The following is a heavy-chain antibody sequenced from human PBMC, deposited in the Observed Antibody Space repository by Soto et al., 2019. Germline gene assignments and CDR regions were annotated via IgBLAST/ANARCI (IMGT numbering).Heavy chain of an antibody. V-gene: IGHV3-7*05. J-gene: IGHJ4*02. CDR1: GFTFSSYA. CDR2: IKQDGSQT. CDR3: TRQVGHY. Sequence: GGSLRLSCAASGFTFSSYAMSWVRQAPGKGLEWVANIKQDGSQTYYVDSVKGRFTISRDNAKRSLYLRMNNLRAEDTAVYYCTRQVGHYWGQGILVTVSS.